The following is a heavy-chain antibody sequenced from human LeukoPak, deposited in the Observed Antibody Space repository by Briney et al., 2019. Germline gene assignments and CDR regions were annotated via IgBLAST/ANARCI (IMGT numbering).Heavy chain of an antibody. V-gene: IGHV4-4*07. D-gene: IGHD1-26*01. J-gene: IGHJ6*03. CDR3: AREFPSSGSYYRRSYYYYMDV. CDR1: GGSISSYY. Sequence: SETLSLTCTVSGGSISSYYWSWLRQPAGKGLEWIGRIYTSGSTNYNPSLKSRVTMSVDTSKNQFSLKLSSVTAADTAVYYCAREFPSSGSYYRRSYYYYMDVWGKGTTVTVSS. CDR2: IYTSGST.